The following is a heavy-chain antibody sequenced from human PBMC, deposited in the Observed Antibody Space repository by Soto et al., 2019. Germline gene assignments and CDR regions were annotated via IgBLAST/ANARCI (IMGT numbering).Heavy chain of an antibody. V-gene: IGHV3-33*01. Sequence: QVQLVESGGGVVQPGRSLRLSCAASGCTFSSYGMHWVRQAPGKGLEWVAVIWYDGSNKYYADSVKGRFTISRDNSKNTLYLQMNSLRAEDTAVYYCARDLRYSSSWYLGAEYFQHWGQGTLVTVSS. D-gene: IGHD6-13*01. J-gene: IGHJ1*01. CDR3: ARDLRYSSSWYLGAEYFQH. CDR1: GCTFSSYG. CDR2: IWYDGSNK.